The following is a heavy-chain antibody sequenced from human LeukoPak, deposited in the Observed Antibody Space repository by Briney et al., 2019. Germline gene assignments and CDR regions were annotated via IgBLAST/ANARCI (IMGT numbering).Heavy chain of an antibody. D-gene: IGHD6-13*01. J-gene: IGHJ6*03. CDR3: ARGQSSSWYGLVVGYYYMDV. CDR2: IKQDGSEK. CDR1: GFTFSSFA. V-gene: IGHV3-7*01. Sequence: GGSLRLSCAASGFTFSSFAMNWVRQAPGKGLEWVANIKQDGSEKYYVDSVKGRFTISRDNAKNSLYLQMNSLRAEDTAVYYCARGQSSSWYGLVVGYYYMDVCGKGTTVTVSS.